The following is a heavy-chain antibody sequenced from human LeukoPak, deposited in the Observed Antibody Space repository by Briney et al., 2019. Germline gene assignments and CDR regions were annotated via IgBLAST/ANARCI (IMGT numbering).Heavy chain of an antibody. CDR2: INSDGSST. CDR1: GFTFSSSW. J-gene: IGHJ4*02. V-gene: IGHV3-74*01. D-gene: IGHD2-15*01. CDR3: AREGDYCSGGSCYTDYFDY. Sequence: PGGSLRLACAASGFTFSSSWMHCVRQDPGKGRVWVSCINSDGSSTSYADSVKGRFTISRDNAKNTLYLQMNSLRAEDTAVYYCAREGDYCSGGSCYTDYFDYWGQGTLVTVSS.